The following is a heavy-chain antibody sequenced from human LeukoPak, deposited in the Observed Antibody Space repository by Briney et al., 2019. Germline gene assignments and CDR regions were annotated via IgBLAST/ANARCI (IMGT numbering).Heavy chain of an antibody. Sequence: ASVKVSCKASGYTFTGYYMHWVQQAPGQGLEWMGWINPNSGGTNYAQKFQGRVTMTRDTSISTAYMELSRLRSDDTAVYYCARDRCSSTSCYYFDYWGQGTLVTVSS. D-gene: IGHD2-2*01. CDR2: INPNSGGT. V-gene: IGHV1-2*02. CDR1: GYTFTGYY. CDR3: ARDRCSSTSCYYFDY. J-gene: IGHJ4*02.